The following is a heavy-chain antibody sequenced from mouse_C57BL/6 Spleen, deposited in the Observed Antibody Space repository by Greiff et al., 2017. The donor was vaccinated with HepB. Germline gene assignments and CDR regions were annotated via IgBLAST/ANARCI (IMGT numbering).Heavy chain of an antibody. V-gene: IGHV10-1*01. CDR1: GFSFNTYA. J-gene: IGHJ2*01. CDR3: VAGDFNLDY. CDR2: IRSKSNNYAT. Sequence: EVKLEESGGGLVQPKGSLKLSCAASGFSFNTYAMNWVRQAPGKGLEWVARIRSKSNNYATYYADSVKDRFTISRDDSESLLYLQMNSLKTEDTAMYYCVAGDFNLDYWGQGTTLTVSS.